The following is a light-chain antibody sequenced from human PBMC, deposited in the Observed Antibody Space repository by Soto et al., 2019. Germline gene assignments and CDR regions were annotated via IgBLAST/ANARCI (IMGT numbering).Light chain of an antibody. CDR2: EAS. Sequence: DIQVTQSPSSLSASVGDRVTITCRASQRIGNNLNWYQQKPGKAPKLLIYEASTLQSGVPSRFSGSGSGTDFNLTISSLQPEDFATYYCEQSYRTPPTFGQGTKVEI. J-gene: IGKJ1*01. CDR1: QRIGNN. V-gene: IGKV1-39*01. CDR3: EQSYRTPPT.